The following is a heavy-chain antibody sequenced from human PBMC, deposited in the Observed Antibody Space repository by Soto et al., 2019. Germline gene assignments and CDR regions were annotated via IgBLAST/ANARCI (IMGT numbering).Heavy chain of an antibody. Sequence: SETLSLTCTVSGGSISSYYWSWIRQPPGKGLEWIGYIYYSGSTNYNPSLKSRVTISVDTSKNQFSLKLSSVTAADTAVYYCARQTYYDFWSGYLPYYYYMDVWGKGTTVTVSS. CDR3: ARQTYYDFWSGYLPYYYYMDV. D-gene: IGHD3-3*01. V-gene: IGHV4-59*08. J-gene: IGHJ6*03. CDR1: GGSISSYY. CDR2: IYYSGST.